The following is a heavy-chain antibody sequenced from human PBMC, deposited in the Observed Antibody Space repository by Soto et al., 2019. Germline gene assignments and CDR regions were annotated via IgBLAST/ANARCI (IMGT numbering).Heavy chain of an antibody. Sequence: GESLKISCKGSGFSFTSYWIAWVRQMPGKGLEWMGIIYPGDSDTSYSPSFQGQVTISADKSISTAYLQWSSLKASDTAMYYCAKHEGYCSSTSCSNFDYWRQGTLVTVSS. D-gene: IGHD2-2*01. J-gene: IGHJ4*02. CDR3: AKHEGYCSSTSCSNFDY. CDR1: GFSFTSYW. CDR2: IYPGDSDT. V-gene: IGHV5-51*01.